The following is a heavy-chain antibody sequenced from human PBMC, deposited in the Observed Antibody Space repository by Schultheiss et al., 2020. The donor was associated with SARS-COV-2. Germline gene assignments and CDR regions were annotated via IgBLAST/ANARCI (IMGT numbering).Heavy chain of an antibody. CDR1: GFTFSTYS. CDR3: AREQIREFDY. J-gene: IGHJ4*02. V-gene: IGHV3-21*01. Sequence: GESLKISCAASGFTFSTYSMNWVRQAPGKGLEWVSFISSSSSYIYYADSVKGRFTISRDNAKNSLYLQMNSLRAEDTAVYYCAREQIREFDYWGQGTLVTVSS. CDR2: ISSSSSYI.